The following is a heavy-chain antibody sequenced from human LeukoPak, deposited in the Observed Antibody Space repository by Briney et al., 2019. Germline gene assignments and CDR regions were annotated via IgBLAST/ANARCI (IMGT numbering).Heavy chain of an antibody. CDR2: IYYSGST. CDR1: GGSISSSSYY. J-gene: IGHJ4*02. Sequence: ASETLSLTCTVSGGSISSSSYYWGWIRQPPGKGLEWIGSIYYSGSTYYNPSLKSRVTISVDTSKNQFSLKLSSVTAADTAVYYCARDPIRHSHDYWGQGTLVTVSS. D-gene: IGHD2-21*01. CDR3: ARDPIRHSHDY. V-gene: IGHV4-39*07.